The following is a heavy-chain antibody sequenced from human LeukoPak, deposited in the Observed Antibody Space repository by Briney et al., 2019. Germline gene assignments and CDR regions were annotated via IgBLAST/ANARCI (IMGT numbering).Heavy chain of an antibody. CDR1: GGSFSGYY. J-gene: IGHJ4*02. CDR3: ARRRGYSVFDY. V-gene: IGHV4-34*01. Sequence: SETLSLTCAVSGGSFSGYYWSWIRQPPGKGLEWIGEINHSGSTNYNPSLKSRVTISVDTSKNQFSLKLSSVTAADTAVYYCARRRGYSVFDYWGQGTLVTVSS. D-gene: IGHD5-18*01. CDR2: INHSGST.